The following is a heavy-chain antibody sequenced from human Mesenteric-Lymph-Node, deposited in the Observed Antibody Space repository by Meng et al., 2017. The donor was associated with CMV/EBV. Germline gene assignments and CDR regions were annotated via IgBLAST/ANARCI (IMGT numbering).Heavy chain of an antibody. J-gene: IGHJ4*02. Sequence: GVSLKISCAASGFTFSSYAMSWVRQAPGKGLDWVSNIGYSGANTDYADSVKGRFTISRDNSKSTVYLQMNSLRAEDTAVYYCAKRATSSTRYYDYWGQGTLVTVSS. CDR3: AKRATSSTRYYDY. CDR2: IGYSGANT. D-gene: IGHD2-2*01. CDR1: GFTFSSYA. V-gene: IGHV3-23*01.